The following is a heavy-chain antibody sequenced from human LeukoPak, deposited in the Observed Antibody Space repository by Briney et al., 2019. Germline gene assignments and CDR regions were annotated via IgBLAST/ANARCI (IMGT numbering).Heavy chain of an antibody. J-gene: IGHJ6*03. CDR3: ARGRQPSNGWYLYMDV. V-gene: IGHV3-33*01. D-gene: IGHD6-19*01. Sequence: GGSLRLSCAASGFPFNSYGMHWVRQAPGKGLEWVAVIYYDGSNENYVDSVKGRFTISRDNSKNTMYLQMNSLKVEATAVYYCARGRQPSNGWYLYMDVWSKGTTVTVSS. CDR1: GFPFNSYG. CDR2: IYYDGSNE.